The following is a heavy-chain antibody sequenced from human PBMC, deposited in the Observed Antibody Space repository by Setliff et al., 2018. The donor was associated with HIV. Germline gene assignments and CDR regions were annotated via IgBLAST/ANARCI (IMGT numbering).Heavy chain of an antibody. D-gene: IGHD7-27*01. V-gene: IGHV1-2*02. CDR2: INPNSGAT. Sequence: GASVKVSCKASGYTFTGWYMHWVRQAPGQGLEWMGWINPNSGATNYAQKFQGRVTMTRDTSISTAYMELSSLRSEDTAVYYCARIPTGGAFDIWGQGTVVTVSS. J-gene: IGHJ3*02. CDR3: ARIPTGGAFDI. CDR1: GYTFTGWY.